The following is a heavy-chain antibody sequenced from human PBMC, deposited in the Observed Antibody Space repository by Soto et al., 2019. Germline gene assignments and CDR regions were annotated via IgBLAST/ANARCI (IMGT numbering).Heavy chain of an antibody. V-gene: IGHV3-74*01. J-gene: IGHJ4*02. D-gene: IGHD3-3*01. Sequence: EVQLVESGGGLVQPGGSLRLSCVASGFTFTDSWMYWVRQVPGEGLVWVSFINNDGSRTNYADSVTGRFTISRDNAKNNMYLQMHSDRAVDTAIYYCSTSRWSGSSLIDVWGQGTMVTVSS. CDR3: STSRWSGSSLIDV. CDR2: INNDGSRT. CDR1: GFTFTDSW.